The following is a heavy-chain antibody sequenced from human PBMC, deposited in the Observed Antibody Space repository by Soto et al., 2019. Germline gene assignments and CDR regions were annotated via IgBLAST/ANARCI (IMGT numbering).Heavy chain of an antibody. Sequence: QVQLVESGGGVVQPGRSLRLSCAASGFTFSSYAMHWVRQAPDKGLEWVAFISYDGSNKYYADSVKGRFTISRDNSKNTLYLQMNTLSAEDTAVYYCEGLDDYGGNLDYWGQGTLVTVSS. V-gene: IGHV3-30-3*01. CDR2: ISYDGSNK. J-gene: IGHJ4*02. D-gene: IGHD4-17*01. CDR1: GFTFSSYA. CDR3: EGLDDYGGNLDY.